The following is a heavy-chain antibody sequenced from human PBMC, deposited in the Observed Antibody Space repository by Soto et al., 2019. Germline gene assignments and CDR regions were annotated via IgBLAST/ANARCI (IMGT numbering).Heavy chain of an antibody. CDR1: GFTFSSYG. Sequence: QVQLVESGGGVVQPGRSLRLSCAASGFTFSSYGMHWVRQAPGKGLEWVAVISYDGSNKYYADSVKGRFTISRDNSKNTLYLQMNSLRAEDTAVYYCAKDLGYCISTSCPFDYWGQGTLVTVSS. J-gene: IGHJ4*02. D-gene: IGHD2-2*03. V-gene: IGHV3-30*18. CDR3: AKDLGYCISTSCPFDY. CDR2: ISYDGSNK.